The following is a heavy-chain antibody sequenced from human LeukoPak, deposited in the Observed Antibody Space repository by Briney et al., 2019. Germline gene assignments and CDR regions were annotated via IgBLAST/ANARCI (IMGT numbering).Heavy chain of an antibody. D-gene: IGHD6-19*01. V-gene: IGHV3-9*01. Sequence: GRSLRLSCAASGFTFDDYAMHWVRQVPGKGLEWVSGISWNSGSIGYADSVKGRFTISRDNAKNSLYLQMNSLRAEDTAVYYCARMTGWLGVQYYFDYWGQGTLVTVSS. J-gene: IGHJ4*02. CDR2: ISWNSGSI. CDR1: GFTFDDYA. CDR3: ARMTGWLGVQYYFDY.